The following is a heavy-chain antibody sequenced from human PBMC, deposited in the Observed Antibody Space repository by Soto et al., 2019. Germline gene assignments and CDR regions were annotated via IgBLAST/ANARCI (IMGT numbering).Heavy chain of an antibody. V-gene: IGHV3-49*03. J-gene: IGHJ5*02. D-gene: IGHD5-12*01. CDR3: TRVGYDDSQKWFDP. Sequence: GGSLRLSCTASGFSFGDYAMSWFRQAPGKGLEWVGFIRSQAYGGTAQYAASVKGRFTISRDDSKRVAYLEMNSLEMEDTAVYYCTRVGYDDSQKWFDPWGQGTLVTVSS. CDR2: IRSQAYGGTA. CDR1: GFSFGDYA.